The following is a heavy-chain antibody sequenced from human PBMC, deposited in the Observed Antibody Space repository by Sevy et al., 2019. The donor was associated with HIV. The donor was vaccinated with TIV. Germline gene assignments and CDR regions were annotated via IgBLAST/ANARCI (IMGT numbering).Heavy chain of an antibody. CDR1: GFTFSNYA. V-gene: IGHV3-30-3*01. J-gene: IGHJ6*02. D-gene: IGHD1-26*01. CDR3: ARDLEVYGGWEQTSQGMDV. CDR2: ISYDGSNK. Sequence: GGSLRLSCAASGFTFSNYAMHWVRQAPGKGLEWVAVISYDGSNKYYADSVRGRFTISRDSSKNTLYLQMNSLRPGDKAVYYWARDLEVYGGWEQTSQGMDVWGQGTTVTVSS.